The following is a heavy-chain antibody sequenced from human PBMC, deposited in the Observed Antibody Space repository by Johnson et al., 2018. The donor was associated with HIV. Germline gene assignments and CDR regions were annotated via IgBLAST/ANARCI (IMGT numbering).Heavy chain of an antibody. CDR2: LFSGGDT. D-gene: IGHD5-24*01. CDR1: GFSVSSNY. Sequence: VQLVDSGGGLVQPGGSLRPSCAASGFSVSSNYMTWVRQAPGKGLEWVSVLFSGGDTYYADSVRGRFPISRDNSKNTLYLQMNSLRAEDTAVYYCARACRDGYTCDVYDIWGQGTMVTVSS. J-gene: IGHJ3*02. CDR3: ARACRDGYTCDVYDI. V-gene: IGHV3-66*01.